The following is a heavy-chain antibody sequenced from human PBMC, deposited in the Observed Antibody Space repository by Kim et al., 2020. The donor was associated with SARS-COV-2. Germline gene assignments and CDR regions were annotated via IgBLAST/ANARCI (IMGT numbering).Heavy chain of an antibody. Sequence: NTNYAQKLQGRVTMTTDTSTSTAYMELRSLRSDDTAVYYCASDSSGYYDYWGQGTLVTVSS. CDR2: NT. J-gene: IGHJ4*02. V-gene: IGHV1-18*01. CDR3: ASDSSGYYDY. D-gene: IGHD3-22*01.